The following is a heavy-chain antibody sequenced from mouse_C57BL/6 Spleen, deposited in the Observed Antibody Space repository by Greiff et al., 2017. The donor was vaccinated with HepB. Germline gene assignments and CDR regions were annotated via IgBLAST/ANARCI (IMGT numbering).Heavy chain of an antibody. CDR2: IYPRSGNT. Sequence: VQLVESGAELARPGASVKLSCKASGYTFTSYGISWVKQRTGQGLEWIGEIYPRSGNTYYNEKFKGKATLTADKSSSTAYMELRSLTSEDSAVYFCATTAYDYEGGLRAMDYWGQGTSVTVSS. V-gene: IGHV1-81*01. J-gene: IGHJ4*01. CDR3: ATTAYDYEGGLRAMDY. CDR1: GYTFTSYG. D-gene: IGHD2-4*01.